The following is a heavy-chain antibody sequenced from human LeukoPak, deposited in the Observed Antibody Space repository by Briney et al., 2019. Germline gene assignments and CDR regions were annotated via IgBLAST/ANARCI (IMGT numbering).Heavy chain of an antibody. Sequence: GGSLRLSCAASGFTFSSYGMHWVRQAPGKGLEWVAVIWYDGSNKYYADSVKGRFTISRDNSKNTLYLQMNSLRAEDTAVYYCARDSAPQRIAVVPAAMNYWGQGTLVTVSS. J-gene: IGHJ4*02. V-gene: IGHV3-33*01. CDR2: IWYDGSNK. CDR1: GFTFSSYG. CDR3: ARDSAPQRIAVVPAAMNY. D-gene: IGHD2-2*01.